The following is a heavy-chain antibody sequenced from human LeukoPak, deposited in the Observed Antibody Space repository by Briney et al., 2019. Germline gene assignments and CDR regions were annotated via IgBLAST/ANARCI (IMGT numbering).Heavy chain of an antibody. D-gene: IGHD6-19*01. J-gene: IGHJ6*03. CDR3: AKISSSGWYNSSYYYYMDV. CDR1: GFTFSSYG. V-gene: IGHV3-30*18. CDR2: ISYDGSNK. Sequence: GGSLRPSCAASGFTFSSYGMHWVRQAPGKGLEWVAVISYDGSNKYYADSVKGRFTISRDNSKNTLYLQMNSLRAEDTAVYYCAKISSSGWYNSSYYYYMDVWGKGTTVTVSS.